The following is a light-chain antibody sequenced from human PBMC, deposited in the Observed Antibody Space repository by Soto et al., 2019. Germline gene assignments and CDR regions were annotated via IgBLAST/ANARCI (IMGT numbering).Light chain of an antibody. Sequence: QMTQSPSTLSASIGDRVTITCRASQRIDTWLAWYQQKPGTAPKLLIYKATILQSGVPSRFSGSGSGTEFTLAISSLQPDDFATYYCQQYETFSPWTFGQGTKVDIK. CDR3: QQYETFSPWT. J-gene: IGKJ1*01. V-gene: IGKV1-5*03. CDR2: KAT. CDR1: QRIDTW.